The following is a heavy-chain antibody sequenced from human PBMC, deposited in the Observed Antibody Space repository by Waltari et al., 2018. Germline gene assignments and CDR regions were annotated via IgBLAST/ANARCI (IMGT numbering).Heavy chain of an antibody. CDR1: GFTFSSYW. J-gene: IGHJ6*02. CDR3: ARGLRGYYGMDV. V-gene: IGHV3-74*01. D-gene: IGHD4-17*01. Sequence: EVQLVESGGGLVQPGGSLRLSCAASGFTFSSYWMPWVRQGPGKGLVWVSRINSDGSTTNYADSVKGRFTISRDNAKNTLYLQMNSLRAEDTAVYYCARGLRGYYGMDVWGQGTTVTVSS. CDR2: INSDGSTT.